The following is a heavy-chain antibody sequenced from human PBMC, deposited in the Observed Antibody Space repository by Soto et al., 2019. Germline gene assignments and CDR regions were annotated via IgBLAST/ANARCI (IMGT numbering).Heavy chain of an antibody. Sequence: QVQLVQSGAEVKKPGASVKVSCKASGYTFTGYYIYWVRQAPGQGVEWMGWINPNSGGTNYGQKFQGRVTMTRDTSISTAYMELSRLRSDDTAVYYCATGGCGGGTCYSAFWGQGTLVTVSS. CDR3: ATGGCGGGTCYSAF. D-gene: IGHD2-15*01. CDR1: GYTFTGYY. CDR2: INPNSGGT. V-gene: IGHV1-2*02. J-gene: IGHJ4*02.